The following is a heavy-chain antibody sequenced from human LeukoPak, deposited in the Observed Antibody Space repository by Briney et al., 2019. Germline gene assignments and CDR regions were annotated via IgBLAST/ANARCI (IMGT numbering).Heavy chain of an antibody. V-gene: IGHV3-30-3*01. CDR2: ISFDGNTK. CDR3: TRRGGGHEFDH. Sequence: GRSLRLSCAASGFAFSTYAMHWVRQAPGKGLEWVAVISFDGNTKYYADSVKGRFTISRDNSKNTLYLQMNGLSTEDTAMYYCTRRGGGHEFDHWGQGTLVTVSS. CDR1: GFAFSTYA. D-gene: IGHD3-16*01. J-gene: IGHJ4*02.